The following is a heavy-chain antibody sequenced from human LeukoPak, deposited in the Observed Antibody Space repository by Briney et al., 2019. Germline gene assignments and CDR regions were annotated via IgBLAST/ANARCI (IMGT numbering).Heavy chain of an antibody. J-gene: IGHJ4*02. V-gene: IGHV3-7*01. CDR1: GFTFSSYW. D-gene: IGHD6-6*01. CDR2: IKQDGSET. Sequence: TGGSLRLSCAASGFTFSSYWMSWVRQAPGKGLEWVANIKQDGSETYYVDSVKGRFTISRDNAKNSLYLQINSLRAEDTAVYYCARIVPGLGNRWDYFEYWGQGTLVTVSS. CDR3: ARIVPGLGNRWDYFEY.